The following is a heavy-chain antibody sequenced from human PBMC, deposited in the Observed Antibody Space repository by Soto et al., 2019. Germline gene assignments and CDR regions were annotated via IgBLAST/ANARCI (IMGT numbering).Heavy chain of an antibody. Sequence: QVQLQESGPGLVKPSQTLSLTCTVSGGSISSGGYYWSWIRQHPGKGQEWIGYIYYSGSTYYNPSLKSRVTISVDTSKNQFSLKLSSVTAADTAVYYCARRSIAAAGWWFDPWGQGTLVTVSS. V-gene: IGHV4-31*03. D-gene: IGHD6-13*01. CDR2: IYYSGST. J-gene: IGHJ5*02. CDR1: GGSISSGGYY. CDR3: ARRSIAAAGWWFDP.